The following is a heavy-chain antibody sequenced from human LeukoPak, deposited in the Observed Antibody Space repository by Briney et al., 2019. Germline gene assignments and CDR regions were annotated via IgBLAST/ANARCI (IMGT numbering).Heavy chain of an antibody. CDR1: GFTFSSHG. CDR3: ASSYNYYGSGSYGTY. J-gene: IGHJ4*02. CDR2: ISGSGGST. V-gene: IGHV3-23*01. Sequence: GGSLRLSCAASGFTFSSHGIPWVRQAPGKGLEWVSGISGSGGSTYYADSVRGRFTISRDNSKNTLFLQMNSLRAEDTAVYYCASSYNYYGSGSYGTYWGQGTLVTVSS. D-gene: IGHD3-10*01.